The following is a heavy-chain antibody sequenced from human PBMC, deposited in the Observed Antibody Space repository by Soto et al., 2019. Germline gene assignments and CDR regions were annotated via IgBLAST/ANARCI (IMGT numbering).Heavy chain of an antibody. CDR3: ARDVVGSTIGGGV. D-gene: IGHD2-2*01. Sequence: QWLRQSTGQGLEWMGIINPSGGSTSYAQKFQGRVTMTRDTSTSTVYMELSSLRSEDTAVYYCARDVVGSTIGGGVRAQRTTVT. V-gene: IGHV1-46*01. J-gene: IGHJ6*01. CDR2: INPSGGST.